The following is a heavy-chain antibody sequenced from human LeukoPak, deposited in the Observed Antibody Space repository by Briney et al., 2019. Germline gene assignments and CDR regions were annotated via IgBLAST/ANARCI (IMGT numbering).Heavy chain of an antibody. D-gene: IGHD3-22*01. V-gene: IGHV4-59*01. CDR1: GGSISSYY. Sequence: PSETLSLTCTVSGGSISSYYWSWIRQPPGKSLEWIGDIYDSGSTNYNPSLKSRVTISVDTSKNQCSLKLSSVTAADTAVYYCARQSISGSSLSYFDYWGQGTLVNVSS. J-gene: IGHJ4*02. CDR3: ARQSISGSSLSYFDY. CDR2: IYDSGST.